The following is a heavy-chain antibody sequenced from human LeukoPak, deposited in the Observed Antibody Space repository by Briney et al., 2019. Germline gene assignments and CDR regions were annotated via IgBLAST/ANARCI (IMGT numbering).Heavy chain of an antibody. J-gene: IGHJ5*02. CDR1: GYIFTSYA. Sequence: ASVKVSCKASGYIFTSYAMHWVRQAPGQRFEWMGWINAGNGNTKYSQKFQGRVTISRDTSASTVYMELSSLRSEDTAVYYCARDIGREFNWFDPWGQGTLVTVSS. CDR3: ARDIGREFNWFDP. CDR2: INAGNGNT. V-gene: IGHV1-3*01.